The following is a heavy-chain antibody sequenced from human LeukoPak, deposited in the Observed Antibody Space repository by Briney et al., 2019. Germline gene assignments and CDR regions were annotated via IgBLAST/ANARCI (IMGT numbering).Heavy chain of an antibody. CDR2: ISYDGSNK. J-gene: IGHJ4*02. Sequence: QPGGSLRLSCAASGFTFSSYGMHWVRQAPGKGLEWVAVISYDGSNKYYADSVKGRFTISRDSSKNTLYLQMNSLRAEGTAVYYCARDLRGRYYFDYWGQGTLVTVSS. CDR3: ARDLRGRYYFDY. D-gene: IGHD3-16*01. CDR1: GFTFSSYG. V-gene: IGHV3-30*03.